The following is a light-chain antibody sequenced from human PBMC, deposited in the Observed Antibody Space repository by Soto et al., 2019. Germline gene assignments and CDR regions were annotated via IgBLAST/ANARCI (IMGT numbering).Light chain of an antibody. CDR1: SSDVGSYNR. Sequence: QSVLTQPASVSGSPGQSITMSCTGTSSDVGSYNRVSWYQQHPGKAPKLMIYEGNKRPSGVSNRFSGSKSANTASLTISGLQTEDEADYYYCSYAGTNTFVFGTGTKLTVL. V-gene: IGLV2-23*01. CDR3: CSYAGTNTFV. J-gene: IGLJ1*01. CDR2: EGN.